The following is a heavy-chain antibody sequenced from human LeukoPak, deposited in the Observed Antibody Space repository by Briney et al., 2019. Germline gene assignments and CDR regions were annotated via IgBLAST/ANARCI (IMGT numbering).Heavy chain of an antibody. CDR3: ARGEYVVVVAATNGMDV. CDR1: GGSISSYY. CDR2: INHSGST. J-gene: IGHJ6*02. Sequence: SETLSLTCTVSGGSISSYYWSWIRQPPGKGLEWIGEINHSGSTNYNPSLRSRVTISVDTSKNQFSLKLSSVTAADTAVYYCARGEYVVVVAATNGMDVWGQGTTVTVSS. V-gene: IGHV4-34*01. D-gene: IGHD2-15*01.